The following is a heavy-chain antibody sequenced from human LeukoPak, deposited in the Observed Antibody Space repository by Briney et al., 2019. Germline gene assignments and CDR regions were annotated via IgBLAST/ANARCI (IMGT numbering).Heavy chain of an antibody. D-gene: IGHD2-15*01. J-gene: IGHJ5*02. CDR3: ARECCLAATPSWFDP. Sequence: PSETLSLTXTVSGGSISSYYWSWIRQSPGKGLEWIGYISYSGSARYNPSLKSRVTMSIDTSKNQFSLRLTSVTAAGTALYYCARECCLAATPSWFDPWGQGTLVTVFS. CDR2: ISYSGSA. V-gene: IGHV4-59*12. CDR1: GGSISSYY.